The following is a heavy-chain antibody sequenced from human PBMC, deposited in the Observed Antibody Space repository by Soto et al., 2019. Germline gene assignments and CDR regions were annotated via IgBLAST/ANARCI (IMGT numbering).Heavy chain of an antibody. CDR2: IYYSGST. CDR1: GGSISSSSYY. CDR3: PRLSLGVRGSLDY. J-gene: IGHJ4*02. V-gene: IGHV4-39*01. Sequence: QLQLQESGPGLVKPSETLSHTCTVSGGSISSSSYYWGWIRQTPGKGLEWIGSIYYSGSTYYNPSLKSRVTISVDTSKNQFSLKLSSVTAAEMAVYYCPRLSLGVRGSLDYWGQGTLVTVSS. D-gene: IGHD3-10*01.